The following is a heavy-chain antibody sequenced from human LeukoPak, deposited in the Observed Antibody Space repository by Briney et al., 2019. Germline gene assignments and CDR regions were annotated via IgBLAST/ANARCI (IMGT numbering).Heavy chain of an antibody. CDR1: GGSISSGGYY. D-gene: IGHD2-2*01. J-gene: IGHJ5*02. Sequence: PSQTLSLTCTVSGGSISSGGYYWSWIRQHPGKGLEWIGYIYHSGSTYYNPSLKSRVTISVDRSKNQFSLKLTSVTAADTAVYFCARVVGNIIIVPPAVNWFDPWGQGTLVTVSS. CDR2: IYHSGST. CDR3: ARVVGNIIIVPPAVNWFDP. V-gene: IGHV4-30-2*01.